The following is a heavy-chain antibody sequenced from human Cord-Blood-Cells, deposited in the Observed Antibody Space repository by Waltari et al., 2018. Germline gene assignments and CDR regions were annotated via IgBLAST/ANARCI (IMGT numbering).Heavy chain of an antibody. Sequence: QVQLVESGGGVVQPGRSLRLSCAASGFTFSRYAMHWARQAPGKGLEWVAVISYDGSNKYYADSVKGRFTISRDNSKNTLYLQMNSLRAEDTAVYYCARVRYSSGFLLDYWGQGTLVTVSS. D-gene: IGHD6-19*01. CDR2: ISYDGSNK. CDR1: GFTFSRYA. J-gene: IGHJ4*02. CDR3: ARVRYSSGFLLDY. V-gene: IGHV3-30*04.